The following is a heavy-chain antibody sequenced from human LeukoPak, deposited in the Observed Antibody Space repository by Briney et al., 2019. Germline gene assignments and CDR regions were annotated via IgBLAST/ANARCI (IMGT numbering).Heavy chain of an antibody. CDR1: GFTFSSNG. J-gene: IGHJ4*02. CDR3: ARSLWPEDY. D-gene: IGHD5-18*01. CDR2: IKQDGSEK. Sequence: QPGGSLRLSCAASGFTFSSNGMHWVRQAPGKGLEWVANIKQDGSEKNYVDSVKGRFTIPRDNAKTSLYLQMNSLRVEDTAVYYCARSLWPEDYWGQGTLVTVSS. V-gene: IGHV3-7*01.